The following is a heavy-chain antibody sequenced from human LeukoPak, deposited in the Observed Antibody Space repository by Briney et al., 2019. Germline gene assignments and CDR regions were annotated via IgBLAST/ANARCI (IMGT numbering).Heavy chain of an antibody. Sequence: SDTLSLSCTVSGGSISSYYWSWIRQPAGKGLEWIGRIYTSGSTNYNPSLKSRVTMSVDTSKNQFSLKLSSVTAADTAVYYCASASREYCSSTSCFDYWGQGTLVTVSS. D-gene: IGHD2-2*01. CDR1: GGSISSYY. J-gene: IGHJ4*02. CDR2: IYTSGST. V-gene: IGHV4-4*07. CDR3: ASASREYCSSTSCFDY.